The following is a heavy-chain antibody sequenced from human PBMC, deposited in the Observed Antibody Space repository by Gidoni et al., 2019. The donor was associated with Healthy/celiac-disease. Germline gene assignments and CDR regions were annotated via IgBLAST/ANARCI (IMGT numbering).Heavy chain of an antibody. CDR1: GFTFSSYG. J-gene: IGHJ6*03. CDR2: ISNDGSNK. CDR3: AKDRIQPKRGHYYYYMDV. D-gene: IGHD5-18*01. V-gene: IGHV3-30*18. Sequence: VQPGRPLRLSCPASGFTFSSYGMHWVRQAPGQGLEWVAVISNDGSNKYYAASVKGRFTISRDNSKNTLYLQMNSLRAEDTAVYYCAKDRIQPKRGHYYYYMDVWGKGTTVTVSS.